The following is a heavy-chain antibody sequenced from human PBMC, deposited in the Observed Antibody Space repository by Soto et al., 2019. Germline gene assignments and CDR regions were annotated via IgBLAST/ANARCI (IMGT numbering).Heavy chain of an antibody. V-gene: IGHV1-18*01. Sequence: GASVKVSCKASGYTFTSYGISWVRQAPGQGLEWMGWISAYNGNTNYAQKLQGRVTMTTDTSTSTAYMELRSLRSDDTAVYYCARDPATIFGVVITYYYYGMDVWGQGTTVTVSS. D-gene: IGHD3-3*01. CDR3: ARDPATIFGVVITYYYYGMDV. CDR2: ISAYNGNT. J-gene: IGHJ6*02. CDR1: GYTFTSYG.